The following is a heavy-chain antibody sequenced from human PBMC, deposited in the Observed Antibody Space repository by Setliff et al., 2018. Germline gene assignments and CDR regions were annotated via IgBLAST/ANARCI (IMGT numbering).Heavy chain of an antibody. J-gene: IGHJ3*02. V-gene: IGHV3-23*01. CDR3: AKEFRFGRIIYDSSEGDAFDI. CDR1: GFTFSSYA. CDR2: ISGSGGST. Sequence: GESLKISCAASGFTFSSYAMSWVRQAPGKGLEWVSAISGSGGSTYYADSVKGRFTISRDNSKNTLYLQMNSLRAEDTAVYYCAKEFRFGRIIYDSSEGDAFDIWGQGTMVTVSS. D-gene: IGHD3-22*01.